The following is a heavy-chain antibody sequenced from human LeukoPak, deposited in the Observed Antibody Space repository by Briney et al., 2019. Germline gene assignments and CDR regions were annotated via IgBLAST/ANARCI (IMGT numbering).Heavy chain of an antibody. CDR3: ARRAPGDYVWGSYRYTFDY. CDR1: GFTLNTYW. J-gene: IGHJ4*02. D-gene: IGHD3-16*02. CDR2: IKQDGSEK. V-gene: IGHV3-7*01. Sequence: GGSLRLSCAASGFTLNTYWMTWVRQAPGKGLEWVANIKQDGSEKYYVDSVKGRFTISRDNTRNSLYLQMNSLRAEDTAVYYCARRAPGDYVWGSYRYTFDYWGQGTLVTVSS.